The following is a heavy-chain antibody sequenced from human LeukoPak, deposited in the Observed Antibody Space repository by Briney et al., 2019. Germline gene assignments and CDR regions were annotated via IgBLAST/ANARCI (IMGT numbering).Heavy chain of an antibody. D-gene: IGHD6-19*01. J-gene: IGHJ5*02. Sequence: GTSLRLSCAVSGFTISSHGMHWVRQAPGKGPEWVAMIAYHGNSEYYGDSVKGRFTIPRDNSKNTLYLQMNSLRVEDTAVYHCAKDWGSGGWYNYFDPWGQGTLVTVSS. V-gene: IGHV3-30*18. CDR1: GFTISSHG. CDR2: IAYHGNSE. CDR3: AKDWGSGGWYNYFDP.